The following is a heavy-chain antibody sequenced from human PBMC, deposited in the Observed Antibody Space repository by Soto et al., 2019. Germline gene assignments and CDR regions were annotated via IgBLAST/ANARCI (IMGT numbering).Heavy chain of an antibody. V-gene: IGHV4-59*01. CDR3: ARGPLATGEFDY. D-gene: IGHD3-10*01. CDR1: GGSISSYY. CDR2: IYYSGST. J-gene: IGHJ4*02. Sequence: SETLSLTCTVSGGSISSYYWIWIRQPPGKGLEWIGYIYYSGSTNYNPSLKSRVTISVDTSKNQFSLKLSSVTAADTAVYYCARGPLATGEFDYWGQGTLVTVSS.